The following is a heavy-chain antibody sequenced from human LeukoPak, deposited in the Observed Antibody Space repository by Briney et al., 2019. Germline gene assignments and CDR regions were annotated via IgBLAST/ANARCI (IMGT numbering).Heavy chain of an antibody. D-gene: IGHD7-27*01. CDR1: GGSISNYY. CDR2: IYYSGST. J-gene: IGHJ2*01. V-gene: IGHV4-59*01. Sequence: SETLSLTCTVSGGSISNYYWSWIRQPPGKGLDWIGYIYYSGSTNYNPSLKSRVTISVDTSKNHFSLKLTSVPAADTAVYYCARVRSGDSVDGWSFDLWGRGTLVSVSS. CDR3: ARVRSGDSVDGWSFDL.